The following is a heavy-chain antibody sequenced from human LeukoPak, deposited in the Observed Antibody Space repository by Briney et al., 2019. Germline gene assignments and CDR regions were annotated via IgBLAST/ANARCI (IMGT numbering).Heavy chain of an antibody. CDR3: AKDPHWEHPSLYDR. CDR1: GFPFSSYA. J-gene: IGHJ5*02. CDR2: ISGSGGSK. Sequence: GGSLRLSCATSGFPFSSYAMSWVRQAPGKGLEWVSAISGSGGSKYYADSVKGRFTISRDNSKKTLYLLMNSLRAEDTAVYYCAKDPHWEHPSLYDRWGQGTLVTVSS. V-gene: IGHV3-23*01. D-gene: IGHD1-26*01.